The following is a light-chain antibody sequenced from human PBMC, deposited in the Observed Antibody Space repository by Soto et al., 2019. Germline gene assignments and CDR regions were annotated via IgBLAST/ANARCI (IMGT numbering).Light chain of an antibody. V-gene: IGKV1-8*01. CDR3: QPYYSAHT. J-gene: IGKJ4*01. Sequence: AIRMTQSPSSLSASTGDRVTITCRARLGISSYLAWYQQKPGKAPKLLIYAASTLQSGVPSRISASGSATDYTHPPSCLQAEDFATYNYQPYYSAHTFG. CDR1: LGISSY. CDR2: AAS.